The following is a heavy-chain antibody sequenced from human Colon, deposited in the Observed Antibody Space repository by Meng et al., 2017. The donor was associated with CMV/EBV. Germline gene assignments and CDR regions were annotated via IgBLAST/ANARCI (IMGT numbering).Heavy chain of an antibody. CDR1: GGTFSSCA. CDR3: ARDIDSAEGY. V-gene: IGHV1-69*12. Sequence: QGQLVEVGAEVKKPGSSVKVSCEASGGTFSSCAISWVRQAPGQGLEWMGGIIPIFGTANYAQKFQGRVTITADESTSTAYMELSSLRSEDTAVYYCARDIDSAEGYWGQGTLVTVPS. D-gene: IGHD1-26*01. J-gene: IGHJ4*02. CDR2: IIPIFGTA.